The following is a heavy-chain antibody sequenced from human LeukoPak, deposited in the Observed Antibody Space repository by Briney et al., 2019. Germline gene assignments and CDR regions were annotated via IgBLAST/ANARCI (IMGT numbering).Heavy chain of an antibody. CDR3: AREPTVEDYFDY. V-gene: IGHV4-4*07. D-gene: IGHD4-23*01. CDR1: GGSISSYY. Sequence: SETLSLTCTVSGGSISSYYWSWIRQPAGKGLEWIGRIYTSGSTNYNPSLKSRVTMSVDTSKNQFSLKLSSVIAADTAVYYCAREPTVEDYFDYWGQGTLVTVSS. J-gene: IGHJ4*02. CDR2: IYTSGST.